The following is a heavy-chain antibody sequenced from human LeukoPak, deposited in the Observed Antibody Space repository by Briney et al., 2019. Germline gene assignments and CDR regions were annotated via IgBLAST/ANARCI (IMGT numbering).Heavy chain of an antibody. CDR1: VFTFSSYA. Sequence: GGSLRLSCAASVFTFSSYAMSWVRQAPGKGLEWVSAISGSGGSTYYADSVKGRFTISRDNSKNTLYLQMNSLRAEDTAVYYCAKDLHSGYDYFDYWGQGTLVTVSS. D-gene: IGHD5-12*01. J-gene: IGHJ4*02. CDR3: AKDLHSGYDYFDY. V-gene: IGHV3-23*01. CDR2: ISGSGGST.